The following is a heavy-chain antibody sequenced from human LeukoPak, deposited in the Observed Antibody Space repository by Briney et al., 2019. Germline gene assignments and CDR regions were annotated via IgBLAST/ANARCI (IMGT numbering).Heavy chain of an antibody. J-gene: IGHJ4*02. CDR1: GFTFSSYT. Sequence: GGSPRLSCAASGFTFSSYTMSWVRQAPGKGLEWVSTITTSDGNTYYADSVKGRFTVSRDNSKNTLFLQMNSLRAEDTAVYYCAKDGGLWVSAHWGDSWGRGTLVTVSS. V-gene: IGHV3-23*01. CDR3: AKDGGLWVSAHWGDS. CDR2: ITTSDGNT. D-gene: IGHD7-27*01.